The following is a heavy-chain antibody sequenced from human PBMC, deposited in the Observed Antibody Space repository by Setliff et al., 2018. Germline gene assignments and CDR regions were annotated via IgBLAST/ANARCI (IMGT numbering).Heavy chain of an antibody. J-gene: IGHJ5*02. V-gene: IGHV4-34*01. CDR1: GGTFSDYY. D-gene: IGHD2-15*01. CDR2: INHRGST. CDR3: ARCLGFGSGWFDP. Sequence: SETLSLTCAAYGGTFSDYYWTWIRQTPGKGLEWVGEINHRGSTNYNPSLKSRVTVSVDTSKNQFSLKLSSVTAADTAVYYCARCLGFGSGWFDPRGQGTLVTVSS.